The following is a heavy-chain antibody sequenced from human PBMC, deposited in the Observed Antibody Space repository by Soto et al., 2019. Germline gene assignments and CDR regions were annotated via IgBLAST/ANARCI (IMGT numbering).Heavy chain of an antibody. D-gene: IGHD3-9*01. CDR1: GYTFTSYG. CDR2: ISAYNGNT. CDR3: ARYRYYDILTGYNTPRPIDY. J-gene: IGHJ4*02. V-gene: IGHV1-18*01. Sequence: ASVKVSCKASGYTFTSYGISWVRQAPGQGLEWMGWISAYNGNTNYAQKLQGRVTMTTDTSTSTAYMELRSLSSDDTAVYYCARYRYYDILTGYNTPRPIDYWGQGTLVTVSS.